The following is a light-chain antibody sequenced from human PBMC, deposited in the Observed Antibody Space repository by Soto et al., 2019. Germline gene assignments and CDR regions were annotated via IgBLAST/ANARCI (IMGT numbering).Light chain of an antibody. CDR1: GSDVGGYDY. CDR3: NSYTNSSTLV. Sequence: QSALTQPASVSGSPGQSVTISCTGTGSDVGGYDYVSWYQQHPGKDPKLMIYDVSNRPSGVSNRFSGSKSGNTASLTISGLQAEDEADYYCNSYTNSSTLVFGGGTKLTVL. J-gene: IGLJ3*02. CDR2: DVS. V-gene: IGLV2-14*03.